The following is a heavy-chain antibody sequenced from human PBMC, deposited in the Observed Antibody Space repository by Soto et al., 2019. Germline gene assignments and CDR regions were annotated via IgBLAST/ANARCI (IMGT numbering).Heavy chain of an antibody. Sequence: GGSLRLSCAASRFTFRNYGMSWVRQGPGKGLEWVSGISPTGEQRFYVDSVKGRFFISRDNSKNTLSLEMSNLRADDTAVYYYAKRYGSGSYRDFNSYYGMDIWGQGTAVTVSS. V-gene: IGHV3-23*01. CDR1: RFTFRNYG. CDR3: AKRYGSGSYRDFNSYYGMDI. J-gene: IGHJ6*02. D-gene: IGHD3-10*01. CDR2: ISPTGEQR.